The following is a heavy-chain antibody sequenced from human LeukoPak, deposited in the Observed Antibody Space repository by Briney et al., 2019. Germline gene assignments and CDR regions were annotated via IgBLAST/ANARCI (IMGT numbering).Heavy chain of an antibody. V-gene: IGHV3-49*04. CDR2: IRRRAYGGAA. J-gene: IGHJ4*02. CDR1: GFAFDDFA. CDR3: SRNGLVNFDL. Sequence: PGGSLRLSCTTSGFAFDDFAMSWVRQPAGKGLEWVGFIRRRAYGGAAEYAASVKGIFIISRDDSKGIAYLQMNSLKTEDTAVYYCSRNGLVNFDLWGQG.